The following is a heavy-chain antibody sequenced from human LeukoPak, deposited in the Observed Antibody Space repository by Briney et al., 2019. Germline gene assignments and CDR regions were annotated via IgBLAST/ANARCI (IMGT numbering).Heavy chain of an antibody. Sequence: PSGTLSLTCAVSGGSISSSNWWSWVRQPPGKGLEWIGEIYHSGSTNYNPSLKSRVTISVGKSKNQFSLKLSSVTAADTAVYYCARSPGHWIAVAGTYYYYGMDVWGQGTTVTVSS. CDR3: ARSPGHWIAVAGTYYYYGMDV. CDR2: IYHSGST. V-gene: IGHV4-4*02. CDR1: GGSISSSNW. D-gene: IGHD6-19*01. J-gene: IGHJ6*02.